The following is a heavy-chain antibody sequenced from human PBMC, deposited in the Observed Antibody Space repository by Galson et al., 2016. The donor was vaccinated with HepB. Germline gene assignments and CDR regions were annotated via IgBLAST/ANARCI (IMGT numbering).Heavy chain of an antibody. J-gene: IGHJ4*02. D-gene: IGHD2-8*02. V-gene: IGHV1-69*13. Sequence: SVKVSCKASGGTFSRYTICWVRQAPGQGLEWMGGTIPIFGTANYAQKFQGRVTITADESTSTVYMELSSLRSDDTAVYCCARYRWPSYYFDDWAQGTLVTVSS. CDR2: TIPIFGTA. CDR3: ARYRWPSYYFDD. CDR1: GGTFSRYT.